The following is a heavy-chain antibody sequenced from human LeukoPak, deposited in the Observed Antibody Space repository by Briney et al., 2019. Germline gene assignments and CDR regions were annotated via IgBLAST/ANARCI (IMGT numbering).Heavy chain of an antibody. Sequence: GALRLSCAASGFTFRSFDMHWVRQAPGKGLEYVSAINSNGDYTYYADAVKGRFTIFRDNSKNTLFLQMGSLRVEDIALYYCARALSGGYYDYWGQGTLVTVSS. CDR3: ARALSGGYYDY. CDR1: GFTFRSFD. D-gene: IGHD3-22*01. V-gene: IGHV3-64*02. J-gene: IGHJ4*02. CDR2: INSNGDYT.